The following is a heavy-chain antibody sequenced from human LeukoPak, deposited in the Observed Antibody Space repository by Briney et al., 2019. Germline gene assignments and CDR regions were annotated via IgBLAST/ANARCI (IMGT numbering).Heavy chain of an antibody. CDR2: TYYRSKLYN. J-gene: IGHJ5*02. Sequence: SQTLSLTCALSGDSVSSSNAVWNWIRQSPSRGLKWLGRTYYRSKLYNDYSVSVKSRITINPDTSKNQFSLQLNSVTPEDTAVYYCARGGDGYNFYNWFDPWGQGTLVTVSS. CDR3: ARGGDGYNFYNWFDP. V-gene: IGHV6-1*01. D-gene: IGHD5-24*01. CDR1: GDSVSSSNAV.